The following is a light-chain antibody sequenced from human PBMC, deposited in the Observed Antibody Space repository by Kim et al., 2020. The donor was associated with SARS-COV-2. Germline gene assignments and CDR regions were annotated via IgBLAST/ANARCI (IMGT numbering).Light chain of an antibody. Sequence: SYELTQPPSVSVAPGKTARITCGGDNIGSYSVHWYQQKPGQAPVLVIYYDNTRPSGIPERFSGSKSGNTATLTISRVEAGDEADYFCQVWDDSSDRGVFGGDPADRP. CDR2: YDN. CDR1: NIGSYS. J-gene: IGLJ3*02. CDR3: QVWDDSSDRGV. V-gene: IGLV3-21*04.